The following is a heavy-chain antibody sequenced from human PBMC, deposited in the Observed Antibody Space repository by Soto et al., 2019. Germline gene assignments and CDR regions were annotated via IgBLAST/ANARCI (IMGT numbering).Heavy chain of an antibody. CDR2: IKNKAENYAT. J-gene: IGHJ4*02. CDR3: TRLAFGSSWYGFDY. D-gene: IGHD6-13*01. V-gene: IGHV3-73*02. CDR1: GFTFSAYA. Sequence: EVQLVESGGGLVQPGGSLKLSCATSGFTFSAYAIHWVRQSSGEGLEWVGRIKNKAENYATEYAASVKDRFTISRDDSKNTAYLQMSSLRTEDTAVYYCTRLAFGSSWYGFDYWGQGTLITVSS.